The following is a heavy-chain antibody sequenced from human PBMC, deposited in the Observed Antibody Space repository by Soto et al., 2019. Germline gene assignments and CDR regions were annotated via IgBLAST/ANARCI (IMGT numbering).Heavy chain of an antibody. Sequence: ASVKVSCKASGYTFTSYGISCVRQAPGQVLEWMGWISAYNGNTNYAQKLQGRVTMTTDTSTSTAYMELRSLRSDDTAVYYCARDRAWENTGYSSSWFDYWGQGTLVTVSS. CDR1: GYTFTSYG. J-gene: IGHJ4*02. D-gene: IGHD6-13*01. V-gene: IGHV1-18*04. CDR3: ARDRAWENTGYSSSWFDY. CDR2: ISAYNGNT.